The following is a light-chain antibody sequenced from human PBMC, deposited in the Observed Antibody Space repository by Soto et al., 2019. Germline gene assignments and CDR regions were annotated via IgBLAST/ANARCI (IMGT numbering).Light chain of an antibody. V-gene: IGKV3-20*01. Sequence: EIGLTQSPGTLSLSPGERATLSCRASQSVSSSYLAWYQQKPGQAPRLLIYGASSRANGIPDRFSGSGSGTDFTLTISRLEPEDFAVYYCQQYGSSPLTFGQGTKVEIK. J-gene: IGKJ1*01. CDR2: GAS. CDR1: QSVSSSY. CDR3: QQYGSSPLT.